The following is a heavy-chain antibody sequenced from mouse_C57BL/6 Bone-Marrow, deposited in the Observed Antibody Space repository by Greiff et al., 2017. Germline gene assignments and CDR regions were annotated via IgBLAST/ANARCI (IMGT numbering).Heavy chain of an antibody. Sequence: EVMLVESGEGLVKPGGSLKLSCAASGFTFSSYAMSWVRQTPETRLEWVAYICSGGDSIYSADTVKGRFTISRDNARNTLYLQMSSLKSEDTAMYYCTREENSNPCAMDYWGQGTSVTVSS. V-gene: IGHV5-9-1*02. CDR2: ICSGGDSI. J-gene: IGHJ4*01. D-gene: IGHD2-5*01. CDR3: TREENSNPCAMDY. CDR1: GFTFSSYA.